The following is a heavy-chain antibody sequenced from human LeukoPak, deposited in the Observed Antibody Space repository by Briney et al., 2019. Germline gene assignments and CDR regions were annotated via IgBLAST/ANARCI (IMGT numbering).Heavy chain of an antibody. D-gene: IGHD6-13*01. V-gene: IGHV3-30-3*01. J-gene: IGHJ4*02. CDR1: GFTFSSYA. Sequence: GGSLRLSCAASGFTFSSYAMHWVRQAPGKGQEWVAVISYDGSNKYYADSVKGRFTISRDNSKNTLYLQMNSLRAEDTAVYYCARASPRGSSWYRNPVDYWGQGTLVTVSS. CDR2: ISYDGSNK. CDR3: ARASPRGSSWYRNPVDY.